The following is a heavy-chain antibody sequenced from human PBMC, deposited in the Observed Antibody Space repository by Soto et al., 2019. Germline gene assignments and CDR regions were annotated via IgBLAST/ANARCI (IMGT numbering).Heavy chain of an antibody. Sequence: QVQLQESGPGLVKPSQTLSLTCTVSGGSISSGDYYWSWIRQHPGKGLEWIGYIYYSGSTYYNQSHKSRVTISVDTSKNQFSLKLSSVTAADTAVYYCARWWSGSRQGFDPWGQGTLVTVSS. CDR3: ARWWSGSRQGFDP. D-gene: IGHD3-3*01. J-gene: IGHJ5*02. CDR2: IYYSGST. CDR1: GGSISSGDYY. V-gene: IGHV4-31*03.